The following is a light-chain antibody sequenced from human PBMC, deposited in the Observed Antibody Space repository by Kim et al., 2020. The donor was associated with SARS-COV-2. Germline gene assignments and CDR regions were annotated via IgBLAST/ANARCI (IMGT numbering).Light chain of an antibody. CDR3: QQSYSSPWT. V-gene: IGKV1-39*01. Sequence: GDRVTITCRASQSISRDLNWYQQKAGKAPKLLIYGASSLQSGVPSRLSGRGSGTDFTLTISSLQPEDFATYYCQQSYSSPWTFGQGTKV. CDR2: GAS. CDR1: QSISRD. J-gene: IGKJ1*01.